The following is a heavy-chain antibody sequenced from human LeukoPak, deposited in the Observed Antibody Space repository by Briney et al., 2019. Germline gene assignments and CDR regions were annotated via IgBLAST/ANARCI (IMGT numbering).Heavy chain of an antibody. V-gene: IGHV4-59*01. CDR2: VASSGTS. D-gene: IGHD2-21*02. Sequence: PSETLSLTCTVSGDSLNTYYWTWIRQTPGKELEWIGFVASSGTSNYNPSLKSRVSISIDTSKNQFSLALTSVTPADTAVYYCARVGRGVVTSNWFDPWAQGTLVSVSS. CDR1: GDSLNTYY. CDR3: ARVGRGVVTSNWFDP. J-gene: IGHJ5*02.